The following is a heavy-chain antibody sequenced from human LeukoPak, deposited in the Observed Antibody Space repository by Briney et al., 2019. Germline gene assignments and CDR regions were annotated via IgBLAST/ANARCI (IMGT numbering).Heavy chain of an antibody. CDR3: ARGGWQWQDY. J-gene: IGHJ4*02. CDR1: GYTFTSYA. CDR2: INTNTGNP. V-gene: IGHV7-4-1*02. D-gene: IGHD6-19*01. Sequence: GASVKVSCKASGYTFTSYAMTWVRQAPGQGLEWMGRINTNTGNPTYAQGFTGRFVFSLDTSVSTAYLQVSSLKAEDTAVYYCARGGWQWQDYWGQGTLVTVSS.